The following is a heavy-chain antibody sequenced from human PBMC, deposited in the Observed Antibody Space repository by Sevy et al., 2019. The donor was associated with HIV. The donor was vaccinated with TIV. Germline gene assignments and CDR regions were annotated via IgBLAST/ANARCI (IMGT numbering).Heavy chain of an antibody. CDR1: GYTFTSYY. V-gene: IGHV1-46*03. D-gene: IGHD6-6*01. CDR3: AREGSSSSKFTWFDP. Sequence: ASVKVSCKASGYTFTSYYMHWVRQAPGQGLEWMGIINPSGGSTSYAQKFQGRVTMTRDTSTSTVYMELSSLRSEDTTVYYCAREGSSSSKFTWFDPWGQGTLVTVSS. J-gene: IGHJ5*02. CDR2: INPSGGST.